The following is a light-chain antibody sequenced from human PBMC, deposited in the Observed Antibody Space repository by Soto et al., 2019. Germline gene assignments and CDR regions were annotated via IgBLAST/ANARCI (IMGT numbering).Light chain of an antibody. Sequence: QSVLTQPPSASGTPGQRVTISCSGSSSNIGSNTVNWYQQLPGTAPKLLIYSNDQRPSGVPDRFSGSKSGTSASLAVSGLQSEDEADYFCAAWDDSLIGFGVFGGGTKVTVL. CDR1: SSNIGSNT. J-gene: IGLJ3*02. CDR3: AAWDDSLIGFGV. V-gene: IGLV1-44*01. CDR2: SND.